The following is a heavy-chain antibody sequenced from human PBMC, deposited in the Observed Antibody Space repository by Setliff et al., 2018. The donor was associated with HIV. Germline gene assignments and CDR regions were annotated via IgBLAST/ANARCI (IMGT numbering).Heavy chain of an antibody. CDR2: IRSKAYGGTT. CDR1: GFTFTNAW. D-gene: IGHD3-10*01. V-gene: IGHV3-49*04. CDR3: TRGLRFGEGGFDY. Sequence: GGSLRLSCVVSGFTFTNAWMTWVRQAPGKGLEWISFIRSKAYGGTTEYAASVKGRLTISRDDSKSSAYLQINSLKTEDTAVYYCTRGLRFGEGGFDYWGQGTLVTVSS. J-gene: IGHJ4*02.